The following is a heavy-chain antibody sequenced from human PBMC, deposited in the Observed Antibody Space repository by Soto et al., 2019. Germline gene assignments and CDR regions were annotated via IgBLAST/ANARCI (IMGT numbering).Heavy chain of an antibody. V-gene: IGHV4-39*01. J-gene: IGHJ5*02. CDR1: GGYINNTSAY. CDR2: TFYFGTP. Sequence: PSETLSLTCTVVGGYINNTSAYWAGIRQPPGKALGGSGSTFYFGTPYYNSSLGNRVYISVHTSKTQLSLPLTSVSAADTALYYCGRHFNLNWFGAWGPGTPVTVSS. CDR3: GRHFNLNWFGA.